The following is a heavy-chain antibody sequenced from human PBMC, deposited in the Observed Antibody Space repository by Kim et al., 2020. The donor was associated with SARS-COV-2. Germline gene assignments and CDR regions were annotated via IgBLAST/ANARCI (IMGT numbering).Heavy chain of an antibody. CDR3: ARAKTGYSSSWFDWFDP. Sequence: ASVKVSCKASGYTFTSYGISWVRQAPGQGLEWMGWISAYNGNTNYAQKLQDRVTMTTDTSTSTAYMELRSLRSDDTAVYYCARAKTGYSSSWFDWFDPWGQGTLVTVSS. V-gene: IGHV1-18*04. CDR1: GYTFTSYG. D-gene: IGHD6-13*01. CDR2: ISAYNGNT. J-gene: IGHJ5*02.